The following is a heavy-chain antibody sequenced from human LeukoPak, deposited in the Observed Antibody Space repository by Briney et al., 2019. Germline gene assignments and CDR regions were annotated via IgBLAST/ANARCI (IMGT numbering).Heavy chain of an antibody. D-gene: IGHD5-18*01. CDR1: GFTFDDYA. Sequence: PGRSLRLSCAASGFTFDDYAMHWVRHAPGKGLEWVSGISWNSGSIGYADSVKGRFTISRDNAKNSLYLQMNSLRAEDTALYYCAKQGYSYGYGYYSDYWGQGTLVTVSS. J-gene: IGHJ4*02. CDR3: AKQGYSYGYGYYSDY. V-gene: IGHV3-9*01. CDR2: ISWNSGSI.